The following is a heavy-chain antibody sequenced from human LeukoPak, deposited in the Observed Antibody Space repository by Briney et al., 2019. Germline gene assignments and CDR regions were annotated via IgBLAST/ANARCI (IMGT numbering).Heavy chain of an antibody. J-gene: IGHJ4*02. CDR1: GFTFSNYW. Sequence: GGSLRLSCAASGFTFSNYWMHWVRQAPGKGLVWVSRINEGGSVADYADSVEGRFTISRDNAKNTLYLEMNSLRAEDTAVYYCSRDLRGRDDYWGQGTLVSVSS. D-gene: IGHD5-24*01. CDR2: INEGGSVA. V-gene: IGHV3-74*01. CDR3: SRDLRGRDDY.